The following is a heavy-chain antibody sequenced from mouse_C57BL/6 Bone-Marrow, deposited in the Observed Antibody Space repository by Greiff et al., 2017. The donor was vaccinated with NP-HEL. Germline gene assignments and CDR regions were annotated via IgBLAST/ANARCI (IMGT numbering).Heavy chain of an antibody. CDR2: ISYSGST. D-gene: IGHD3-3*01. V-gene: IGHV3-8*01. J-gene: IGHJ2*01. CDR1: GYSITSDY. Sequence: EVKLQESGPGLAKPSQTLSLTCSVTGYSITSDYWNWIRKFPGNKLEYMGYISYSGSTYYNPSLKSRNSLTRDTSKYQYYRQLNSVTPEDTATYYWARRGTQTFDYWGQGTTPTGSS. CDR3: ARRGTQTFDY.